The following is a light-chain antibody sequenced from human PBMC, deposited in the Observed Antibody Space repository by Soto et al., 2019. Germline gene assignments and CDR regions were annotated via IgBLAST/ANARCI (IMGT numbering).Light chain of an antibody. J-gene: IGKJ5*01. Sequence: EIVLTQKTATLSLSPGEIAALSCGASQSVRRYLAWYQQKPGQAPRLLIYDVSTRATGIPARFSGSGSETDFTLTITSLEPEDFAVYYCQQRNNWPPITFGQRTRLEI. CDR3: QQRNNWPPIT. V-gene: IGKV3-11*01. CDR1: QSVRRY. CDR2: DVS.